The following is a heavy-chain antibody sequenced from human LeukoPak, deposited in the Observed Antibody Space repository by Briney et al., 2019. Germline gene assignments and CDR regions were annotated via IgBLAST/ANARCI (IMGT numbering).Heavy chain of an antibody. V-gene: IGHV1-2*02. CDR3: ARDRGYYYDSSRYYYE. CDR1: GYTLTGYY. Sequence: ASVKVSCKASGYTLTGYYMHWVRQAPGQGLEWMGWINPNSGGTNYAQKFQGRVTMTRDTSISTAYMELSRLRSDDTAVYYCARDRGYYYDSSRYYYEWGQGTLVTVSS. D-gene: IGHD3-22*01. CDR2: INPNSGGT. J-gene: IGHJ4*02.